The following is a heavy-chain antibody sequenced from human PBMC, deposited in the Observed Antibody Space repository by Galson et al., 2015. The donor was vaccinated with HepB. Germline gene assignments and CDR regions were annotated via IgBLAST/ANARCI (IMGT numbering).Heavy chain of an antibody. CDR2: IIPAFGTA. J-gene: IGHJ6*03. D-gene: IGHD7-27*01. CDR1: GGTFNSFA. Sequence: SVKVSCKASGGTFNSFAISWVRQAPGQGLEWMGGIIPAFGTANYAQNFEDRVTITADESTNTIYTELSSLTSEDTAVYYCAIGGTGDIHYYYYMGVWGQGTTVTVSS. CDR3: AIGGTGDIHYYYYMGV. V-gene: IGHV1-69*13.